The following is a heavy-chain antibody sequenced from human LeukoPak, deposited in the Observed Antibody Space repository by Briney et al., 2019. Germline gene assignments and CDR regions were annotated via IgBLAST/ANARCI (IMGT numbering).Heavy chain of an antibody. CDR3: AREVVPAALYYYYMDV. V-gene: IGHV4-59*01. Sequence: PSETLSLTCTVSGGSISSYYWSWIRQPPGKGLEWIGYIYYSGSTNCNPSLKSRVTISVDTSKNQFSLKLSSVTAADTAVYYCAREVVPAALYYYYMDVWGKGTTVTVSS. D-gene: IGHD2-2*01. CDR1: GGSISSYY. J-gene: IGHJ6*03. CDR2: IYYSGST.